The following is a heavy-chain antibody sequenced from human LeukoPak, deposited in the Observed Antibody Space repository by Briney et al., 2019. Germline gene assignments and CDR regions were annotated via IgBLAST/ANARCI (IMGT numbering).Heavy chain of an antibody. CDR2: IYYSGSI. D-gene: IGHD6-19*01. J-gene: IGHJ4*02. Sequence: SETLSLTCTVSGGSISSYYWSWIRQPPGKGLEWIGYIYYSGSINYNPSLKSRVTISVDTSKNQFSLKLSSVTAADTAVYCCARGKDSSGYWGQGTLVTVSS. CDR1: GGSISSYY. CDR3: ARGKDSSGY. V-gene: IGHV4-59*01.